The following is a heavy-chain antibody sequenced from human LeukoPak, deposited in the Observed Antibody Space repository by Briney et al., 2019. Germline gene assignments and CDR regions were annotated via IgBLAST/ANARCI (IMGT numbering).Heavy chain of an antibody. CDR1: GYTLTELS. D-gene: IGHD5-12*01. CDR3: ATGGCSGYDHKGVIDY. V-gene: IGHV1-24*01. CDR2: FDPEDGET. J-gene: IGHJ4*02. Sequence: ASVKVSCKVSGYTLTELSMHWVRQAPGKGLEWMGGFDPEDGETIYAQKFQGRVTMTEDTSTDTAYMELSSLRSEDTAVYYCATGGCSGYDHKGVIDYWGQGTLVTVSS.